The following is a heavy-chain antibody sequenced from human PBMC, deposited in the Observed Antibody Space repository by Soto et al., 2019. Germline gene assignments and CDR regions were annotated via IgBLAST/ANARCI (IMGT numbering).Heavy chain of an antibody. CDR2: INGDGTST. Sequence: GGSLRLSCAASGFTFSIHWMHWVRQVPGKGLVWVSRINGDGTSTGYADSVKGRFTISRDNAENTLYLLMNSLRAEDTALYYCPSLPPSAVGATTEVDYWGQGTLVTVSS. J-gene: IGHJ4*02. D-gene: IGHD1-26*01. CDR3: PSLPPSAVGATTEVDY. CDR1: GFTFSIHW. V-gene: IGHV3-74*01.